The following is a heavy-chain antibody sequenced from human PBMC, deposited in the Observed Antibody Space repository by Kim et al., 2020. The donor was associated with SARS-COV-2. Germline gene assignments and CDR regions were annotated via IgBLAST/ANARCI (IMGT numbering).Heavy chain of an antibody. V-gene: IGHV4-34*01. J-gene: IGHJ4*02. CDR2: INHSGST. D-gene: IGHD1-7*01. CDR1: GGSFSGYY. Sequence: SETLSLTCAVYGGSFSGYYWSWIRQPPGKGLEWIGEINHSGSTNYNPSLKSRVTISVDTSKNQFSLKLSSVTAADTAVYYCASHWNYEFEVRYWGQGTLVTVSS. CDR3: ASHWNYEFEVRY.